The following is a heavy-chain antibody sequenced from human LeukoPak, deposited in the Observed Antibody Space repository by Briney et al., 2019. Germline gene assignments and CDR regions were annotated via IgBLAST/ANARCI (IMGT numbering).Heavy chain of an antibody. Sequence: SQTLSLTCTVSGGSINSGGYYWSWIRQHPGKGLEWIGYIYYSGSTYYNPSLKSRVTISVDTSKNQFSLRLSSVTAADTAVYYCARVRIDRYSYGREYYFDYWGQGTLVTVSS. V-gene: IGHV4-31*03. CDR2: IYYSGST. J-gene: IGHJ4*02. CDR1: GGSINSGGYY. D-gene: IGHD5-18*01. CDR3: ARVRIDRYSYGREYYFDY.